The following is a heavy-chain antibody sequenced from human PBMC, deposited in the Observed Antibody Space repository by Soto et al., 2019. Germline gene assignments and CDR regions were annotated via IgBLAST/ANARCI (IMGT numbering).Heavy chain of an antibody. CDR1: GGSVSSGSYY. V-gene: IGHV4-61*01. Sequence: QVQLQESGPGLVKPSETLSLTCTVSGGSVSSGSYYWSWIRQPPGKGLEWIGYIYYSGSTNYNPSLKSRVTISVDTSKNQFSLKLSSVTAADTAVYYCARDTVDTAVAAFDYWGQGTLVTVSS. CDR2: IYYSGST. J-gene: IGHJ4*02. CDR3: ARDTVDTAVAAFDY. D-gene: IGHD5-18*01.